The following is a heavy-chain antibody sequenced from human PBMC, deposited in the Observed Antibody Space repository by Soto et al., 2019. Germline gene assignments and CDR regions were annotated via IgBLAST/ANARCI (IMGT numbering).Heavy chain of an antibody. CDR2: ISYDGSNK. Sequence: QVQLVESGGGVVQPGRSLRLSCAASGFTFSSYAMHWVRQAPGKGLEWVAVISYDGSNKYYADSVKGRFTISGDNSKNTLYLQKNSLRAEDTAVHYCARDKRDLRFLEWSYYFDYWGQETLVTVSS. V-gene: IGHV3-30-3*01. CDR1: GFTFSSYA. J-gene: IGHJ4*02. CDR3: ARDKRDLRFLEWSYYFDY. D-gene: IGHD3-3*01.